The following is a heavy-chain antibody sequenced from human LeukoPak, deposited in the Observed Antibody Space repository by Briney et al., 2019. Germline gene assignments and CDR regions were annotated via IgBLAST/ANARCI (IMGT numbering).Heavy chain of an antibody. CDR2: INPSGGST. CDR1: GYTFTSYY. J-gene: IGHJ4*02. D-gene: IGHD3-22*01. V-gene: IGHV1-46*01. Sequence: ASVKVSCKASGYTFTSYYMHWVRQAPGQGLEWMGIINPSGGSTSYAQKFQGRVTMTRDTSTSTVYMELSSLRSEDTAVYYCARDPQLNYYDSSGYPDYWGQGTLVTVSS. CDR3: ARDPQLNYYDSSGYPDY.